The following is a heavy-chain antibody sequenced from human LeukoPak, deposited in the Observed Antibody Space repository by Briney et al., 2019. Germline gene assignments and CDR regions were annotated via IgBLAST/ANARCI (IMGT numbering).Heavy chain of an antibody. CDR2: ISPNSGGT. Sequence: GASVKVSCKASGYTFTGYYIHWVRQAPGQGLEWMGWISPNSGGTNYAQKFQGRVTMTRDTSISTAYMELSRLRSEDTAVYYCARAHPNNWNHDYWGQGTLVTVSS. J-gene: IGHJ4*02. D-gene: IGHD1-20*01. CDR1: GYTFTGYY. V-gene: IGHV1-2*02. CDR3: ARAHPNNWNHDY.